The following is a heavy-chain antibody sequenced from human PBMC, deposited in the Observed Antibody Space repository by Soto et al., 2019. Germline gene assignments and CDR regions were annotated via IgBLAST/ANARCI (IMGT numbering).Heavy chain of an antibody. CDR2: IYYSGST. Sequence: QLQLQESGPGLVKPSETLSLTCTVSGGSISSSSYYWGWIRQPPGKGLEWIGRIYYSGSTYYNPSLKSRVSISVDTSKNQFSLKLSSVTAADTAVYYCARNMVRGVVNWFDPWGQGSLVTVSS. CDR3: ARNMVRGVVNWFDP. D-gene: IGHD3-10*01. CDR1: GGSISSSSYY. V-gene: IGHV4-39*01. J-gene: IGHJ5*02.